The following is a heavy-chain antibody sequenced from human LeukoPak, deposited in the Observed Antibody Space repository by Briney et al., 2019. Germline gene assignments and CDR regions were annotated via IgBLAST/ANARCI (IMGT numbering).Heavy chain of an antibody. CDR3: ASYRGYRTTKLDY. J-gene: IGHJ4*02. V-gene: IGHV1-69*13. CDR1: GGTFSSYA. CDR2: IIPIFGTA. Sequence: SVKVSCKASGGTFSSYAISWVRQAPGQGLEWMGGIIPIFGTANYAQKFQGRGTITADESTSTAYMELSSLRSEDTAVYYCASYRGYRTTKLDYWGQGTLVTVSS. D-gene: IGHD5-18*01.